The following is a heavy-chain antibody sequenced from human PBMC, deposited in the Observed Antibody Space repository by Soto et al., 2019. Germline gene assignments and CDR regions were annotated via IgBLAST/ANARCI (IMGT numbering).Heavy chain of an antibody. CDR3: ARGGRGSSSWEDYFDY. CDR1: GVTFSSYA. V-gene: IGHV1-69*13. Sequence: SVKVSCKASGVTFSSYAISWVRQAPGQGLEWMGGIIPIFGTANYAQKFQGRVTITADESTSTAYMELSSLRSEDTAVYYCARGGRGSSSWEDYFDYWGQGPLVTVSS. CDR2: IIPIFGTA. D-gene: IGHD6-13*01. J-gene: IGHJ4*02.